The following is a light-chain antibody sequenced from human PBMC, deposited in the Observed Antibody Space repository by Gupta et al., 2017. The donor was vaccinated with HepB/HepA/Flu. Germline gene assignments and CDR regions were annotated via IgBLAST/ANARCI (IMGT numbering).Light chain of an antibody. CDR2: EVS. Sequence: QSALTHPASASGSPSQSITTLCPPTSSDVGSYKLVSWYQQHPGKAPKVMIYEVSKRPSGVSNRFSGSKSGNTASLTISGLQAEDEADYYCFSYVGSSTWVFGGGTKLTVL. V-gene: IGLV2-23*02. CDR3: FSYVGSSTWV. CDR1: SSDVGSYKL. J-gene: IGLJ3*02.